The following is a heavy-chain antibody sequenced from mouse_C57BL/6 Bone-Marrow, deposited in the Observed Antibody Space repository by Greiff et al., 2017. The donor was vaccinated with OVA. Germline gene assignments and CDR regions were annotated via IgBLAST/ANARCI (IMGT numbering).Heavy chain of an antibody. Sequence: VQLQQPGAELVKPGASVKLSCKASGYTFTSYWMHWVKQRPGQGLEWIGMIHPNSGSTNYNEKFKSKATLTVDKSSSTAYMQLSSLTSEDSAVYVCASWGWLLPRVLDYWGQGTTLTVSS. CDR2: IHPNSGST. CDR1: GYTFTSYW. V-gene: IGHV1-64*01. J-gene: IGHJ2*01. D-gene: IGHD2-3*01. CDR3: ASWGWLLPRVLDY.